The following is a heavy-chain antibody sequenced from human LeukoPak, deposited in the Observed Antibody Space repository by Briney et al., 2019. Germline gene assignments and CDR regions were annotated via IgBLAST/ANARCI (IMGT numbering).Heavy chain of an antibody. J-gene: IGHJ3*02. CDR2: INHSGST. CDR1: GGSFSGYY. V-gene: IGHV4-34*01. Sequence: PSETLSLTCAVYGGSFSGYYWSWIRQPPGKGLEWIGEINHSGSTNYNPSLKSRVTISVDTSKNQFSLKLSSVTAEDTAVYYCARDQGPEAFDIWGQGTMVTVSS. CDR3: ARDQGPEAFDI.